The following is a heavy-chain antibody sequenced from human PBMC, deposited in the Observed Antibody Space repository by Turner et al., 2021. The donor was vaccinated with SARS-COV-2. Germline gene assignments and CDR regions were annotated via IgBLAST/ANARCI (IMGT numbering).Heavy chain of an antibody. CDR1: GFSLSTSGVG. CDR2: IYWDDDK. V-gene: IGHV2-5*02. D-gene: IGHD2-21*01. CDR3: ARHIVVAIFDY. J-gene: IGHJ4*02. Sequence: QITLKESGPTLVKPTQTLTLTCTFSGFSLSTSGVGVGWIRHHPGKAMEWLALIYWDDDKRYSPSLKSRLTITKDTSKNQVVLTMTNMDPVDTATYYCARHIVVAIFDYWGQGTLVTVSS.